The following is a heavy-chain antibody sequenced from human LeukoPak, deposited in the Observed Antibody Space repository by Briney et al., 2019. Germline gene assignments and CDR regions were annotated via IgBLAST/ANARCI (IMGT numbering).Heavy chain of an antibody. CDR3: ARIRGVDAFHI. CDR1: GYSISSGYY. V-gene: IGHV4-38-2*01. Sequence: SETLSLTCAVSGYSISSGYYWGWTRQPPGKGLEWIGSIYHSGSTYYNPSLKSRVTISVDTSKNQFSLKLSSVTAADTAVYYCARIRGVDAFHIWGQGTMVTVSS. J-gene: IGHJ3*02. CDR2: IYHSGST.